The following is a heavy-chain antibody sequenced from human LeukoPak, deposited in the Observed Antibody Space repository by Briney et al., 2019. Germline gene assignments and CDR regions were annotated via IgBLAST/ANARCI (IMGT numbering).Heavy chain of an antibody. D-gene: IGHD3-3*01. J-gene: IGHJ3*02. CDR2: IRKKPAGYTT. CDR1: GFIFSAYI. Sequence: GGSLRLSCAASGFIFSAYIMDWVRQAPGKGLEWIGRIRKKPAGYTTEYAASVKGRFVIPGDDSKDSVFLQVNSLETEDTAVYYCTREGGEGDYTAFDIWGKGTMVTVSS. CDR3: TREGGEGDYTAFDI. V-gene: IGHV3-72*01.